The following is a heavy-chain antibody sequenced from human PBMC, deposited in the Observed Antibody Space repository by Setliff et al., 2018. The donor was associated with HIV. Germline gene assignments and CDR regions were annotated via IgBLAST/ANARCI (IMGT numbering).Heavy chain of an antibody. Sequence: ASVKVSCKASGYTFTAYSLHWVRQAPGHSLEWMGWINVGNGDTKYSQDFRGRVTITRDSSASTAYKELSSLISEDMALYYCATGIAAAGGIDYWGQGTLVTVSS. CDR3: ATGIAAAGGIDY. CDR2: INVGNGDT. D-gene: IGHD6-13*01. V-gene: IGHV1-3*03. CDR1: GYTFTAYS. J-gene: IGHJ4*02.